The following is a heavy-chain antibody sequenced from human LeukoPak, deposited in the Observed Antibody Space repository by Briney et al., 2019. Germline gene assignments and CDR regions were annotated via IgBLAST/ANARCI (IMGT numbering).Heavy chain of an antibody. CDR2: IIPIFGTA. Sequence: SVKVSCKASGGTFSSYAISWVRQAPGQGLEWMGGIIPIFGTANYAQKFQGRVTITTDESTSTAYMELRSLRSDDTAVYYCAANGYSSSWYKGGWFDPWGQGTLVTVSS. J-gene: IGHJ5*02. V-gene: IGHV1-69*05. CDR3: AANGYSSSWYKGGWFDP. D-gene: IGHD6-13*01. CDR1: GGTFSSYA.